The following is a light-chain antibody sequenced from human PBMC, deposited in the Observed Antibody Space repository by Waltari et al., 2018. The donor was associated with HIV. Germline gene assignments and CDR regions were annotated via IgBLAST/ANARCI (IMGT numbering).Light chain of an antibody. CDR2: DNK. Sequence: QSVLTQPPSVSAAPGQKVTISCSGSSSNIGNNYVSWYQQLPGTAPKLLIYDNKKRPSGIPDRFYGSKSGTSATLGITGLQTGDEADYYCETWDGSLSAGVFGGGTKLTVL. V-gene: IGLV1-51*01. J-gene: IGLJ3*02. CDR3: ETWDGSLSAGV. CDR1: SSNIGNNY.